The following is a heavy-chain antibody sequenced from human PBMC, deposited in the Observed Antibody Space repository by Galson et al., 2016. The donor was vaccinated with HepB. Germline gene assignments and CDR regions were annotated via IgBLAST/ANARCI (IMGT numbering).Heavy chain of an antibody. Sequence: SLRLSCAASGFTFSSYWMAWVRQAPGKGLEWVANINQDGSEKNCVDSVKGRFTISRDNAKRSLYLQMNSLRAEDTAFYYCAKGGETRGFYVTGFDDWGQGTRVTVSS. CDR2: INQDGSEK. V-gene: IGHV3-7*03. J-gene: IGHJ4*02. CDR1: GFTFSSYW. CDR3: AKGGETRGFYVTGFDD. D-gene: IGHD2-2*01.